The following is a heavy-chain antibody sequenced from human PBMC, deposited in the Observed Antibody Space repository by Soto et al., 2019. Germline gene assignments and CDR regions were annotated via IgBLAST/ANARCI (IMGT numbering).Heavy chain of an antibody. CDR3: ARESGGATATLDYYYFYMDV. J-gene: IGHJ6*03. D-gene: IGHD5-12*01. Sequence: QVQLVQSGAEVRKPGASVTVSCRSSGDSFNDYYIHWVRQAPGQGFEWMGWINPNGGVTKYAQKFQGWVSMTRDKSIRTVYMKLSRLRSDDTAVYYCARESGGATATLDYYYFYMDVWGTGTTVTVSS. V-gene: IGHV1-2*04. CDR1: GDSFNDYY. CDR2: INPNGGVT.